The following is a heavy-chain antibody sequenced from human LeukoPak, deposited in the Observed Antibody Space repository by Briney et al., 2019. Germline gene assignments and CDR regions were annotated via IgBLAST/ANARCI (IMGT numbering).Heavy chain of an antibody. CDR3: AKGNPGYGYGTYYFDY. CDR1: GFTFTVYA. J-gene: IGHJ4*02. CDR2: ISGSGGTS. V-gene: IGHV3-23*01. Sequence: PGGSLRLSCAASGFTFTVYAMVWVRQAPGKGLEWVSVISGSGGTSYYADSVKGRFTISRDNSKNTLDLQMNSLRAEDTAVYYCAKGNPGYGYGTYYFDYWGQGTLVTVSS. D-gene: IGHD5-18*01.